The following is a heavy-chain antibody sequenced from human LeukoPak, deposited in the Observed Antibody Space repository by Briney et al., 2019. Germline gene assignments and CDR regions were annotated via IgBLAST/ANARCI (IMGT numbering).Heavy chain of an antibody. D-gene: IGHD2-15*01. J-gene: IGHJ5*02. CDR2: MNRNSGNT. V-gene: IGHV1-8*01. Sequence: ASVKVSCMASGYTFTSYDINGVRQATGQGREGMGWMNRNSGNTSYAQKFQGRVNMTRSTSISTAYMELSNLSSEDTAVYSCARGQAQTSVVAATPFLDPWGQGTLVTVSS. CDR3: ARGQAQTSVVAATPFLDP. CDR1: GYTFTSYD.